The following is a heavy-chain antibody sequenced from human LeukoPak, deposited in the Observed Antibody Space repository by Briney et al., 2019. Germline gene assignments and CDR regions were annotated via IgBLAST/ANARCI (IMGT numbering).Heavy chain of an antibody. CDR1: GGSISTFY. D-gene: IGHD3-22*01. J-gene: IGHJ6*02. CDR3: AGQNYEVRAYRYYGVDV. V-gene: IGHV4-59*08. CDR2: IFHTGST. Sequence: SETLSLTCTNPGGSISTFYWSSIRQSPVKGLECIGYIFHTGSTDYNPSIKSRITTPLDKSKNQLSRKLSSVTAAVTAVYYIAGQNYEVRAYRYYGVDVCGQGATVTVSS.